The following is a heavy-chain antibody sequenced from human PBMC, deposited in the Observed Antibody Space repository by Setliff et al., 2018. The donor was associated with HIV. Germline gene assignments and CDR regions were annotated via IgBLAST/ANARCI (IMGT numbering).Heavy chain of an antibody. CDR2: IYYSGSP. V-gene: IGHV4-59*11. D-gene: IGHD6-6*01. J-gene: IGHJ5*02. CDR3: ARDQSIAARYLFDP. CDR1: GGSISSQY. Sequence: PSETLSLTCTVSGGSISSQYWSWIRQPPGKGLEWIGSIYYSGSPNYNPSLKSRVAISVDTSKNHFSLKLNSVIAADTAVYYCARDQSIAARYLFDPWGQGTLVTVSS.